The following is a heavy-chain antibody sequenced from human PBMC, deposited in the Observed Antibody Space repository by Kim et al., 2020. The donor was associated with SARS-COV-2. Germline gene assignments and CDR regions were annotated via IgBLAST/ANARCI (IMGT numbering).Heavy chain of an antibody. V-gene: IGHV3-53*01. CDR2: IYYDGNT. J-gene: IGHJ4*02. D-gene: IGHD5-12*01. CDR1: GFSVNRFY. Sequence: GGSLRLSCAASGFSVNRFYMTWVRQAPGKGLEWVSVIYYDGNTDYAHSVRGRFTISRDSSKNTLYLQMNSLRAEDTAVYYCARDHLDGYNIWGQGTLVT. CDR3: ARDHLDGYNI.